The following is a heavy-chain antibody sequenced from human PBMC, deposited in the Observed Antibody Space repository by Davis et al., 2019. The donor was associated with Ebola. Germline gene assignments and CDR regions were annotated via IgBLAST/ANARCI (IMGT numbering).Heavy chain of an antibody. CDR3: ARTDSFRAFDI. J-gene: IGHJ3*02. CDR1: GGSISSSSYY. Sequence: MPSETLSLTCTVSGGSISSSSYYWGWIRQPPGKGLEWIGYIYYSGSTNYNPSLKSRVTISVDTSKNQFSLKLSSVTAADTAVYYCARTDSFRAFDIWGQGTMVTVSS. V-gene: IGHV4-61*05. D-gene: IGHD2-15*01. CDR2: IYYSGST.